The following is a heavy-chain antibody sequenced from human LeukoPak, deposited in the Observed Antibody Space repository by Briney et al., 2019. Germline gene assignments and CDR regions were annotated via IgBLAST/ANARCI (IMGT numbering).Heavy chain of an antibody. CDR3: AKDAQPLRYFDWLLMDV. V-gene: IGHV3-23*01. CDR2: ISVSGDRT. CDR1: RFTLRTYA. J-gene: IGHJ6*03. D-gene: IGHD3-9*01. Sequence: PGGSLRFSCTASRFTLRTYAMSWVRQAPGKGLEWVSAISVSGDRTFYADSVKGRFTISRDNSKNTLYLQMNSLRVEDTAIYYCAKDAQPLRYFDWLLMDVWGKGTTVTVSS.